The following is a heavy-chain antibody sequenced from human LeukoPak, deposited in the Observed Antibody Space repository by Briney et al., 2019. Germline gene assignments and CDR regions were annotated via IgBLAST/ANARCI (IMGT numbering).Heavy chain of an antibody. CDR2: INPNSGGT. V-gene: IGHV1-2*06. J-gene: IGHJ3*02. CDR3: ATVTGGYYDSSGYYYSAFDI. CDR1: GYTFTGYY. D-gene: IGHD3-22*01. Sequence: ASVKVSCKASGYTFTGYYMHWVRQAPGQGLEWMGRINPNSGGTNYAQKFQGRVTMTRDTSISTAYMELSSLRSEDTAVYYCATVTGGYYDSSGYYYSAFDIWGQGTMVTVSS.